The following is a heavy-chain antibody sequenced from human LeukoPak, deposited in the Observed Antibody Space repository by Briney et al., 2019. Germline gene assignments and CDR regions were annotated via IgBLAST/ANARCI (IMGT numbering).Heavy chain of an antibody. CDR3: TRERRGSYYAFES. J-gene: IGHJ4*02. Sequence: GGSLRLSCAASGFSVSDYSISWIRQSPGKGLEWISYVMSGRGSTNYADSVEGRFTISRDNAKNSVALQLDGLRADDTAVYFCTRERRGSYYAFESWGQGTLVTVSS. CDR2: VMSGRGST. D-gene: IGHD3-16*01. CDR1: GFSVSDYS. V-gene: IGHV3-11*05.